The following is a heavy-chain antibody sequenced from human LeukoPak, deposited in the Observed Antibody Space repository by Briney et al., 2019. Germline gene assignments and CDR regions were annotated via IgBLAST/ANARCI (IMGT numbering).Heavy chain of an antibody. CDR2: IWYGGSNK. V-gene: IGHV3-30*02. CDR1: GFTFSSYG. CDR3: AKAQAYCGGDCYGALDY. Sequence: GGSLRLSCAASGFTFSSYGMHWVRQAPGKGLEWVAVIWYGGSNKYYADSVKGRFTISRDNSKNTLYLQMNSLRAEDTAVYYCAKAQAYCGGDCYGALDYWGQGTLVTVSS. J-gene: IGHJ4*02. D-gene: IGHD2-21*01.